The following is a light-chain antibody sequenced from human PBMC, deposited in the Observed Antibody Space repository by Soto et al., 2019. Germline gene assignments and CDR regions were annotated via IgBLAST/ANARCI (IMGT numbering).Light chain of an antibody. Sequence: DIPMTQSPYTLSASVGDRVTITCRASQSISSWLAWYQQKPGKAPNLLIYDASSLESGVPSRFSGSGSGTEFTLTISSLQPDDFATYYCQQYNIYPLTFGGGTKVEIK. V-gene: IGKV1-5*01. CDR2: DAS. CDR3: QQYNIYPLT. CDR1: QSISSW. J-gene: IGKJ4*01.